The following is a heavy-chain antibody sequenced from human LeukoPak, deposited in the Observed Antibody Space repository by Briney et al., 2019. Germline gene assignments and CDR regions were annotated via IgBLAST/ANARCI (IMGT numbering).Heavy chain of an antibody. Sequence: GGSLRLSCTASGFTFGDYAMSWVRQAPGKGLEWVGFIRSKAYGGTTEYAASVKGRFTISRVDSKSIAYLQMNSLRTEDTAVYYCTRDLVGYYYDSSGYLGGAFDIWGQGTMVTVSS. CDR3: TRDLVGYYYDSSGYLGGAFDI. D-gene: IGHD3-22*01. CDR2: IRSKAYGGTT. V-gene: IGHV3-49*04. J-gene: IGHJ3*02. CDR1: GFTFGDYA.